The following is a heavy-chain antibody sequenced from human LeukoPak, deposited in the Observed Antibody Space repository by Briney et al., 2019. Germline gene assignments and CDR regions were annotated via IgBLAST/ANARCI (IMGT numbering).Heavy chain of an antibody. Sequence: GASVKVSCKTSGYSFILYGISWVRQAPGQGPEWMGWISTSTGDTKYTQKFQGRVTLTTDTSTSTAYMELRSLRSDDTAVYYCARAYSVAGTRLFSYWGQGTLVTVSS. D-gene: IGHD6-19*01. J-gene: IGHJ4*02. V-gene: IGHV1-18*01. CDR2: ISTSTGDT. CDR3: ARAYSVAGTRLFSY. CDR1: GYSFILYG.